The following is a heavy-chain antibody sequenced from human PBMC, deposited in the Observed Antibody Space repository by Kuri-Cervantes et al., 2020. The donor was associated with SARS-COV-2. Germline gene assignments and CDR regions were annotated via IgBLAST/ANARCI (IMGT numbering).Heavy chain of an antibody. J-gene: IGHJ6*02. CDR3: ARGGESSSRWYGLDV. D-gene: IGHD3-10*01. CDR1: GFTFSSYA. Sequence: LSLTCAASGFTFSSYAMSWVRQAPGKGLEWVAFIWYDGTTKNYGESVKGRITISRDNSKNALFLQMNSLRVEDTAVYYCARGGESSSRWYGLDVRGQGTTVTVSS. CDR2: IWYDGTTK. V-gene: IGHV3-33*08.